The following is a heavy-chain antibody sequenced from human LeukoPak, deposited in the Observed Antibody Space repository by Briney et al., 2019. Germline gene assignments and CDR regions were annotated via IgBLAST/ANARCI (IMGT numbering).Heavy chain of an antibody. V-gene: IGHV3-7*01. D-gene: IGHD1-14*01. CDR3: ARGSGKPFDY. CDR1: GFTFSSYS. CDR2: IKQDGTEK. Sequence: GGSLRLSCAASGFTFSSYSMNWVRQAPGKGLEWVANIKQDGTEKYYVDSVKGRFTISRDSAKNSLYLQMNSLRAEDTAVYYCARGSGKPFDYWGQGTLVTVSS. J-gene: IGHJ4*02.